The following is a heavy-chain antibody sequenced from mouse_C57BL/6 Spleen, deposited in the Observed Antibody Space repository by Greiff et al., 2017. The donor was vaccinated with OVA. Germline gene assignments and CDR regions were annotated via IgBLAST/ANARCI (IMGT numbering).Heavy chain of an antibody. J-gene: IGHJ2*01. Sequence: EVHLVESGGGLVKPGGSLKLSCAASGFTFSSYAMSWVRQTPEKRLEWVATISDGGSYTYYPDNVKGRFTISRDNAKNNLYLQMSHLKSEDTAMYYCATTVPYFDYWGQGTTLTVSS. D-gene: IGHD1-1*01. CDR2: ISDGGSYT. V-gene: IGHV5-4*01. CDR3: ATTVPYFDY. CDR1: GFTFSSYA.